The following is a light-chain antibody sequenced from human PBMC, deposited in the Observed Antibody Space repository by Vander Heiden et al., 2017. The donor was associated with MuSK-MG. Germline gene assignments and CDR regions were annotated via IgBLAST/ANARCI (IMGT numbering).Light chain of an antibody. J-gene: IGLJ2*01. V-gene: IGLV2-14*01. CDR3: SSFTRSNTLI. CDR2: EVN. CDR1: SSDVGGYNY. Sequence: QSALTQPASVSGSPGQSITTSCTGTSSDVGGYNYVSWYQQHPGKAPKLMIYEVNNRPSGVSNRFSGSKSGNTASLAISGLQAEDEGDYYCSSFTRSNTLIFGGGTTLTVL.